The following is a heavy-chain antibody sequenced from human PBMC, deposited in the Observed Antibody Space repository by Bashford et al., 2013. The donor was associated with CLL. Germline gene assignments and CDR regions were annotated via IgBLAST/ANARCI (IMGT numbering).Heavy chain of an antibody. CDR3: ARGYYYDSSGYFPIDY. D-gene: IGHD3-22*01. J-gene: IGHJ4*01. CDR2: INSDGSST. Sequence: GSVRLSVRAASGFTFSSYWMHWVRQAPGKGLVWVSRINSDGSSTSYADSVKGRFTISRDNAKNTLYLQMNSLRAEDTAVYYCARGYYYDSSGYFPIDYWGRGTLVTVSS. CDR1: GFTFSSYW. V-gene: IGHV3-74*01.